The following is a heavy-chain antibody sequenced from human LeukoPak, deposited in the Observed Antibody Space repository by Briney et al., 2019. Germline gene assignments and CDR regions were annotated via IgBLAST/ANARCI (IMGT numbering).Heavy chain of an antibody. D-gene: IGHD6-6*01. CDR1: GFTFSDYY. V-gene: IGHV3-11*01. CDR3: ATRDGRSSFHYGMDV. CDR2: ISSSGSTI. Sequence: PGGSLRLSCAASGFTFSDYYMSWIRQAPGKGLEWVSYISSSGSTIYYADSVKGRFTISRDNARNSLYLQMNSLRVEDTAVYYCATRDGRSSFHYGMDVWGQGTTVTVSS. J-gene: IGHJ6*02.